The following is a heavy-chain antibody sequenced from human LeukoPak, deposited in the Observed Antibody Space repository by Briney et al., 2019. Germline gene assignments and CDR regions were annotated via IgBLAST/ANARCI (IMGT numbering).Heavy chain of an antibody. CDR3: AKGERNYDFWSGYDDRSYGMDV. J-gene: IGHJ6*02. CDR1: GGTFSSYA. D-gene: IGHD3-3*01. CDR2: IIPILGIA. Sequence: SVKVSCKASGGTFSSYAISWVRQAPGQGLEWMGRIIPILGIANYAQKFQGRVTITADKSTSTAYMELSSLRSEDTAVYYCAKGERNYDFWSGYDDRSYGMDVWGQGTTVTVSS. V-gene: IGHV1-69*04.